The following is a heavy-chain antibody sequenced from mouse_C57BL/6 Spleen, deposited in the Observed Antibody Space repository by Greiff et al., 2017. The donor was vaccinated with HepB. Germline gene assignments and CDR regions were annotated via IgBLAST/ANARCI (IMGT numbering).Heavy chain of an antibody. CDR1: GYTFTSYW. D-gene: IGHD1-1*01. Sequence: QVQLQQPGAELVRPGSSVKLSCKASGYTFTSYWMDWVKQRPGQGLEWIGNIYPSDSETHYNQKFKDKATLTVDKSSSTAYMQLSSLTSEDSAVYYCARPYYGSSFDYWGQGTTLTVSS. CDR2: IYPSDSET. J-gene: IGHJ2*01. CDR3: ARPYYGSSFDY. V-gene: IGHV1-61*01.